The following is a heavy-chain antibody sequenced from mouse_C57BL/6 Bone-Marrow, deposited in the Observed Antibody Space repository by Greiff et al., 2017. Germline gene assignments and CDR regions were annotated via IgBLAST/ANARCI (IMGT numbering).Heavy chain of an antibody. J-gene: IGHJ4*01. V-gene: IGHV2-9-1*01. CDR1: GFSLTSYA. Sequence: QVQLQQSGPGLVAPSQSLYITCTVSGFSLTSYAISWVRQPPGKGLEWLGVIWTGGGTTYNSAHKSRLSISKDNSKSQVILKMNSLQTDDTARYYCVRLPYSKNAMDYWGQGTSVTVSS. D-gene: IGHD2-5*01. CDR2: IWTGGGT. CDR3: VRLPYSKNAMDY.